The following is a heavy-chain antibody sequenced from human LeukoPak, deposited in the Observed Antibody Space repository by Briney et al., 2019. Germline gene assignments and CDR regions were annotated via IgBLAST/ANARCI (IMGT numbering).Heavy chain of an antibody. V-gene: IGHV3-74*01. CDR1: GFTFSSYS. J-gene: IGHJ4*02. CDR2: INSDGSDT. D-gene: IGHD3-22*01. CDR3: ASRIPSVSSSF. Sequence: GGSLRLSCAASGFTFSSYSMNWVRQAPGKGLVWVSLINSDGSDTNYADSVKGRFTISRDNVKNTLYLQMNSLRAEDTAVYYCASRIPSVSSSFWGQGTLVTVSS.